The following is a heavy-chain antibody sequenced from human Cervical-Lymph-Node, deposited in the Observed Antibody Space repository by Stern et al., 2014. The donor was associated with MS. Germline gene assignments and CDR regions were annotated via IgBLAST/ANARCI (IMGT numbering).Heavy chain of an antibody. CDR2: INPSGGTT. CDR3: VRSRYCSGGNCFSDWFDP. D-gene: IGHD2-15*01. J-gene: IGHJ5*02. CDR1: GYSFTNYY. V-gene: IGHV1-46*03. Sequence: QMQLVQSGAEVKKPGASVQVSCKASGYSFTNYYMHWVRQAPGHGLEWMGMINPSGGTTNYAQKFQGRATMTSDTSTSTVYMELSSLRSEDTAVYYCVRSRYCSGGNCFSDWFDPWGQGTLVTVSS.